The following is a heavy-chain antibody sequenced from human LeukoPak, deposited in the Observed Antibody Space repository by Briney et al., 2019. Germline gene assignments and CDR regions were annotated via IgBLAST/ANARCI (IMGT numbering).Heavy chain of an antibody. CDR3: AGGGGWY. V-gene: IGHV3-43*02. CDR2: ISGDSATT. D-gene: IGHD1-26*01. Sequence: PGGSLRLSCAVSGFTFDDYSMHWVRQPPGKGLEWVSLISGDSATTDYADSVKGRFTISRDNAKNSLYLQMNSLRAEDTALYYCAGGGGWYWGQGTLVTVSS. CDR1: GFTFDDYS. J-gene: IGHJ4*02.